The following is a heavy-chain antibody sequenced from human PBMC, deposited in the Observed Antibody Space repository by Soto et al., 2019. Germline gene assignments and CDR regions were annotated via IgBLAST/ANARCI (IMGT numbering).Heavy chain of an antibody. J-gene: IGHJ4*02. V-gene: IGHV4-59*01. CDR1: GGYRKHYG. Sequence: SQTQPLRCTVSGGYRKHYGWSWIRQPPGKGLEWIGSIYYRGSANNNPSLKNRLTISVDTSMNQFSLKLSSVTAADTAIYYCVRANYFDFWGQGTLVTVSS. CDR3: VRANYFDF. CDR2: IYYRGSA.